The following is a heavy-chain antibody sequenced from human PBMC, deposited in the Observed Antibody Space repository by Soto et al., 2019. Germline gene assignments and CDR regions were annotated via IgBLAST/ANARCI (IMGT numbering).Heavy chain of an antibody. CDR2: IYYSGST. Sequence: PSETLSLTCTVSGGSISSGDYYWSWIRQPPGKGLEWIGYIYYSGSTYYNPSLKSRVTIPVDTSKDQFSLMLSSVTAADTAVYYCATTRGYDFWSGSGGFDYWGQGTLVTVSS. J-gene: IGHJ4*02. V-gene: IGHV4-30-4*01. D-gene: IGHD3-3*01. CDR3: ATTRGYDFWSGSGGFDY. CDR1: GGSISSGDYY.